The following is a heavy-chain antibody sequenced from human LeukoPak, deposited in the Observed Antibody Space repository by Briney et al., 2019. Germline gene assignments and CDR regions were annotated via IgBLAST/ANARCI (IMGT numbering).Heavy chain of an antibody. CDR3: ARRSSVVPAASFDY. J-gene: IGHJ4*02. V-gene: IGHV4-39*01. CDR2: IYYSGST. Sequence: SETLSLTCTVSGGSISSSSYYWGWIRQPPGKGLEWIGSIYYSGSTYYNPSLKSRVTISVDTSKNQFSLKLSSVTAADTAVYYCARRSSVVPAASFDYWGQGTLVTVSS. CDR1: GGSISSSSYY. D-gene: IGHD2-2*01.